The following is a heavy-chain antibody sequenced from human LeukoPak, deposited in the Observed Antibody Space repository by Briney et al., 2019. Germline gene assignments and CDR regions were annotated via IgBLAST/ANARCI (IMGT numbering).Heavy chain of an antibody. Sequence: PSETLSLTCTVSGGSISSYYWSWTRQPPGKGLEWIGYIYYSGSTNYNPSLKSRVTISVDTSKNQFSLKLSSVTAADTAVYYCARVGYYDSRFDYWGQGTLVTVSS. D-gene: IGHD3-22*01. CDR3: ARVGYYDSRFDY. CDR2: IYYSGST. CDR1: GGSISSYY. V-gene: IGHV4-59*01. J-gene: IGHJ4*02.